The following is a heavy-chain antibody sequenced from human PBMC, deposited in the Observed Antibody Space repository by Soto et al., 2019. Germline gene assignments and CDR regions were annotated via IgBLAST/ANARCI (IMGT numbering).Heavy chain of an antibody. CDR1: GGSISSGDYY. CDR2: IYYSGST. CDR3: ARAAFGVVHY. D-gene: IGHD3-3*01. V-gene: IGHV4-30-4*01. J-gene: IGHJ4*02. Sequence: SETLSPTCTISGGSISSGDYYWCWTRQPPGKGLEWIGYIYYSGSTYYNPSLKSRVTISVDTSKNQFSLKLSSVTAADTAVDYCARAAFGVVHYWGQGTLVTVSS.